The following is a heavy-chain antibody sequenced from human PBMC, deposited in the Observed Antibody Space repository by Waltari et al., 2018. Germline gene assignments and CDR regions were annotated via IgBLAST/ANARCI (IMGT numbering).Heavy chain of an antibody. CDR2: IIPIFGTA. CDR3: ARTYSSGPGHIDY. Sequence: QVQLVQSGAEVKKPGSSVKVACKASGGTFSSYAISWVRQAPGQGLEWMGRIIPIFGTANYRQKFQGIVTITADKSTSTAYMELSSLRSADTAVYYCARTYSSGPGHIDYWGQGTLVTVSS. CDR1: GGTFSSYA. D-gene: IGHD6-19*01. V-gene: IGHV1-69*08. J-gene: IGHJ4*02.